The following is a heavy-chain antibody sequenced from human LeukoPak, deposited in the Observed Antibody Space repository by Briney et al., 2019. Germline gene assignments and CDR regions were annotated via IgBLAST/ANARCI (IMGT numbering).Heavy chain of an antibody. D-gene: IGHD2/OR15-2a*01. CDR3: ARAGGEYFSYYYYYMDV. Sequence: PSETLSLTCTVSGASISSGSYFWSWIRQPPGKGLEWIGYIYYSGSTNYNPSLKSRVTISVDTSKNQFSLKLSSVTAADTAVYYCARAGGEYFSYYYYYMDVWGKGTTVTVSS. V-gene: IGHV4-61*01. J-gene: IGHJ6*03. CDR1: GASISSGSYF. CDR2: IYYSGST.